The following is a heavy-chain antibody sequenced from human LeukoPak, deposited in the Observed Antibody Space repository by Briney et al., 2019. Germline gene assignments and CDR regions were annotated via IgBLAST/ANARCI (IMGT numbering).Heavy chain of an antibody. D-gene: IGHD6-13*01. V-gene: IGHV3-20*04. J-gene: IGHJ4*02. CDR2: INWNGSST. Sequence: GGSLRLSCAASGFTFDDYAMHWVRQAPGKGLEWVSGINWNGSSTGYADSVKGRFTISRDNAKNSLYLQMNSLRAEDTALYYCARDKEAAASYDVWGQGTLVTVSS. CDR1: GFTFDDYA. CDR3: ARDKEAAASYDV.